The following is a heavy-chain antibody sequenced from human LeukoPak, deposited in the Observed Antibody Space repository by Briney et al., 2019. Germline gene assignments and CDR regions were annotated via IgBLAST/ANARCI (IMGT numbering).Heavy chain of an antibody. CDR1: GYTFTSYY. D-gene: IGHD2-2*01. Sequence: GASVKVSCKASGYTFTSYYMHWVRQAPGQGLEWMGIINPSGGSTSYAQKFQGRVTMTRDTSTSTVYMELSSLRSEDTAVYYCARDGRWVGYCSSTSCPPKYYFDYWGQGTLVTVSS. CDR2: INPSGGST. CDR3: ARDGRWVGYCSSTSCPPKYYFDY. V-gene: IGHV1-46*01. J-gene: IGHJ4*02.